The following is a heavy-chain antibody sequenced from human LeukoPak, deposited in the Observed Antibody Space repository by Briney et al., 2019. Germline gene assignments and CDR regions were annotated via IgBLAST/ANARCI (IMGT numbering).Heavy chain of an antibody. J-gene: IGHJ4*02. D-gene: IGHD1-26*01. CDR2: ISANNGNT. CDR1: GYTFSNYG. V-gene: IGHV1-18*01. CDR3: ARVDLTWWDLPDY. Sequence: ASGKVSCKASGYTFSNYGFIWVRKAPAQGLEWRGWISANNGNTNYARKLQDRVIMTTDTSTTTAYMELRSLRSDDTAIYYCARVDLTWWDLPDYWGQGTLVTVSS.